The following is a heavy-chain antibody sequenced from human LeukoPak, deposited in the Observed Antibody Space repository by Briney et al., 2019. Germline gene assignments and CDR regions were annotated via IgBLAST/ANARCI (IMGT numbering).Heavy chain of an antibody. CDR3: ARRPRNDILTGTPFDY. Sequence: SETLSLTCTVSGGSISSYYWSRIRQPPGKGLEWIGYIYYSGSTDSNPSLKSRVTISVDTSKNQFSLKLRSVTAADTAVYYCARRPRNDILTGTPFDYWGQGILVTVSS. CDR2: IYYSGST. CDR1: GGSISSYY. J-gene: IGHJ4*02. V-gene: IGHV4-59*01. D-gene: IGHD3-9*01.